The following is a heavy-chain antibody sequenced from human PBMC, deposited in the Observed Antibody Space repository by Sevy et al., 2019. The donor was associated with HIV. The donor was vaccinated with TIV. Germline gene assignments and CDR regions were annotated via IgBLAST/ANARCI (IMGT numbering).Heavy chain of an antibody. CDR1: GFTFSSYA. CDR2: ISGSGGST. V-gene: IGHV3-23*01. CDR3: AKHEIGYYYYYMDV. D-gene: IGHD3-10*01. Sequence: GGSLRLSCAASGFTFSSYAMSWVRQAPGKGLEWVSAISGSGGSTYYADSVKGRFTISRDNSKNTLYLQMNSLRAEDTAVDYCAKHEIGYYYYYMDVWGKGTTVTVSS. J-gene: IGHJ6*03.